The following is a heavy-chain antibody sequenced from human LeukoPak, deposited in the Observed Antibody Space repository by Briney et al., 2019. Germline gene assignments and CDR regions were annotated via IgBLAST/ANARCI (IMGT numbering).Heavy chain of an antibody. CDR2: INPNSGGT. CDR1: GYTFTGYY. Sequence: ASVKVSCKASGYTFTGYYMHWVRQAPGQGLEWMGWINPNSGGTSYAQKFQGRVTMTRDTSVSAAYMELSRLRSDDTAVYYCARMSDILTGHYPQWFDPWGQGTLVTVSS. D-gene: IGHD3-9*01. V-gene: IGHV1-2*02. J-gene: IGHJ5*02. CDR3: ARMSDILTGHYPQWFDP.